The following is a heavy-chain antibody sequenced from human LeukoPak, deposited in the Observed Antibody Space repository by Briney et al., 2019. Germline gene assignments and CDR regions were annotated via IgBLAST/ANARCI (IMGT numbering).Heavy chain of an antibody. CDR3: ATVFSSSNEFFDY. CDR2: ISGSGGST. CDR1: GFTFSDYA. V-gene: IGHV3-23*01. Sequence: GGSLRLSCAASGFTFSDYAMSWVRQAPGKGLEWVSAISGSGGSTYYADSVKGRFTISRDNSKNTLYLQMNSLRAEDTAVYYCATVFSSSNEFFDYWGQGALVTVSS. D-gene: IGHD2-2*01. J-gene: IGHJ4*02.